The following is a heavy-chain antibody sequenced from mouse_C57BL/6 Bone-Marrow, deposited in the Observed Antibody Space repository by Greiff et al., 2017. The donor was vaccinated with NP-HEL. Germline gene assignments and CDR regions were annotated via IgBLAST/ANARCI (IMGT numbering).Heavy chain of an antibody. CDR3: ARGAY. CDR1: GYEFSNYW. CDR2: IYPGDGDT. Sequence: QVQLQQSGAELVKPGASVKISCKASGYEFSNYWMNWVKQRPGKGLEWIGQIYPGDGDTNYNGKFKDKATLTADQSSSTAYMQLSRLTSEVSAVYFCARGAYWGQGTLVTVSA. J-gene: IGHJ3*01. V-gene: IGHV1-80*01.